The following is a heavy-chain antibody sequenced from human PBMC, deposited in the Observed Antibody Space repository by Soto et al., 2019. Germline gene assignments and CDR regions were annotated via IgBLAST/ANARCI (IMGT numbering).Heavy chain of an antibody. Sequence: QVQLVQSGAEVKKPGASVKVSCKASGYTFTSYYMHWVRQAPGQGLEWMGIINPSGGSTSYAQKFQGRVTITRDTSTSTVYMELSSLRSEDTAVYYCARQSSSWTGDNWFDPWGQGTLVTVSS. D-gene: IGHD6-13*01. CDR1: GYTFTSYY. V-gene: IGHV1-46*03. J-gene: IGHJ5*02. CDR2: INPSGGST. CDR3: ARQSSSWTGDNWFDP.